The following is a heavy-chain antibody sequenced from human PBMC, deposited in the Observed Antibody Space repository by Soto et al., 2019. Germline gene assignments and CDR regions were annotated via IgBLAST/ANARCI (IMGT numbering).Heavy chain of an antibody. CDR1: GGSVGNNFNY. D-gene: IGHD1-1*01. J-gene: IGHJ4*02. CDR2: VFFSGST. V-gene: IGHV4-39*01. CDR3: ARTWVQLWSYYFDS. Sequence: LPETLSLTCTVSGGSVGNNFNYWAWVRQSPEKGLEWIGGVFFSGSTYYNPSLKSRVTISIDTSKNQFSLRLKSVTAADTAVYYCARTWVQLWSYYFDSWGQGTLVTVSS.